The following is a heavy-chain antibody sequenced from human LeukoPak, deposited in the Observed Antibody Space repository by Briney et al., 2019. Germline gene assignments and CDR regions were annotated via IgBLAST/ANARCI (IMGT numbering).Heavy chain of an antibody. CDR3: AREDVVLAAKSFWFDP. Sequence: PSETLSLTCTVSGGSISSGSYYWGWIRQPAGKGLEWIGRISNSGTTNYNPSLKSRVTISVDTSKNQFSLKLTSVTPADTAVYYCAREDVVLAAKSFWFDPWGRGTLVTVSS. CDR1: GGSISSGSYY. J-gene: IGHJ5*02. V-gene: IGHV4-61*02. CDR2: ISNSGTT. D-gene: IGHD2-2*01.